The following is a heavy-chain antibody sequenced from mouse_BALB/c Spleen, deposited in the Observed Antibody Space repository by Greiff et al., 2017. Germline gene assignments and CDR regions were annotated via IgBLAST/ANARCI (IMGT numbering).Heavy chain of an antibody. V-gene: IGHV5-4*02. D-gene: IGHD4-1*01. CDR1: GFTFSDYY. Sequence: EVMLVESGGGLVKPGGSLKLSCAASGFTFSDYYMYWVRQTPEKRLEWVATISDGGSYTYYPDSVKGRFTISRDNAKNNLYLQMSSLKSEDTAMYYCARGLTDAMDYWGQGTSVTVSS. CDR2: ISDGGSYT. CDR3: ARGLTDAMDY. J-gene: IGHJ4*01.